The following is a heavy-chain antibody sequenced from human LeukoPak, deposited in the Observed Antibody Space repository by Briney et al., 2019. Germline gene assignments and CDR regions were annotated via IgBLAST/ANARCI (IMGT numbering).Heavy chain of an antibody. Sequence: PGGSLRLSCAASGFTFDDYAMHWVRQAPGKGLEWVSGISWNRGSIGYADSVKGRFTISRDNAKMSLYLQMNSLRAEDTALYYCAKGYCNSISCHADYWGQGTLVTASS. CDR2: ISWNRGSI. CDR1: GFTFDDYA. D-gene: IGHD2-2*01. J-gene: IGHJ4*02. V-gene: IGHV3-9*01. CDR3: AKGYCNSISCHADY.